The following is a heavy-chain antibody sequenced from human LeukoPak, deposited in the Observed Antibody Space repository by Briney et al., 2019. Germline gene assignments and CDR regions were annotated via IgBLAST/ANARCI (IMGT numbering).Heavy chain of an antibody. J-gene: IGHJ4*02. CDR1: GFTFSSYA. V-gene: IGHV3-7*03. CDR3: AARSSGNPYF. D-gene: IGHD1-26*01. CDR2: IKQDGSEK. Sequence: GGSLRLSCAASGFTFSSYAMSWVRQAPGKGLQWVAKIKQDGSEKYYVDSVKGRFTISRDNAENSLYLQMNSLRVEDTAVYYCAARSSGNPYFWGQGTLVTVSS.